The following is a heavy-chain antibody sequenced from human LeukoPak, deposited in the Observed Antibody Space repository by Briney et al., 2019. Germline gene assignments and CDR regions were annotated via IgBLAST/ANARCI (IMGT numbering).Heavy chain of an antibody. CDR1: GFTFSNYG. D-gene: IGHD3-22*01. V-gene: IGHV3-33*01. Sequence: PGRSLRLSCAASGFTFSNYGMHWVRQAPGKGLEWVAVIWYDGSNKYYADSVKGRFTISRDNAKNSLYLQMNSLRAEDTAVYYCARFGEYYYDSSGYYGGGFDYWGQGTLVTVSS. CDR2: IWYDGSNK. CDR3: ARFGEYYYDSSGYYGGGFDY. J-gene: IGHJ4*02.